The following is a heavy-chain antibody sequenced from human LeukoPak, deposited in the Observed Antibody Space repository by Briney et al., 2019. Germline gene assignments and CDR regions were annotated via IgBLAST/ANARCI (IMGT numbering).Heavy chain of an antibody. CDR1: GGTFTNYA. CDR3: ARGGGVDILTGFQY. CDR2: IIPILDVT. D-gene: IGHD3-9*01. J-gene: IGHJ4*02. Sequence: SVKVSCKASGGTFTNYAINWVRQAPGQGLEWMGRIIPILDVTNYAQKFQGRVTITADQSTSTAYMELSSRRSEATAMSYCARGGGVDILTGFQYWGQGTLVTVSS. V-gene: IGHV1-69*04.